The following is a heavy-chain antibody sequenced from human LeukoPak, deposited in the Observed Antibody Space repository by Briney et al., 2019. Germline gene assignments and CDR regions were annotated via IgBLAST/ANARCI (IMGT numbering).Heavy chain of an antibody. J-gene: IGHJ4*02. Sequence: GGSLRLSCAASGFTFSDYYMSWIRQAPGKGLEWLSYISSSSSYTNYADSVKGRFIISRDNAKNSLYLQINSLRAEDTAVYYCASVGSIVAAGTLDYWGQGTLVTVSS. CDR1: GFTFSDYY. V-gene: IGHV3-11*03. CDR3: ASVGSIVAAGTLDY. D-gene: IGHD6-13*01. CDR2: ISSSSSYT.